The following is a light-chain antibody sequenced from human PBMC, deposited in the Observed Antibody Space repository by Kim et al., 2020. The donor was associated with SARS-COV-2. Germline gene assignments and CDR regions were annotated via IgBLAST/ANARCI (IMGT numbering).Light chain of an antibody. CDR2: DNN. CDR1: SSNIGYYY. CDR3: ATWDSSLTAYV. J-gene: IGLJ1*01. Sequence: QSVLTQPPSVSAAPGQKVTISCSGSSSNIGYYYVSWYQHLPGTVPKLLIYDNNKRPSGIPDRFSGSKSGTSATLGITGLQTGDEADYYCATWDSSLTAYVFGTGTKVTVL. V-gene: IGLV1-51*01.